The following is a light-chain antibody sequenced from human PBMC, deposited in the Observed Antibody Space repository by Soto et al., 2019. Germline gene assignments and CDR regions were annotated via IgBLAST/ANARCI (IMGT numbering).Light chain of an antibody. J-gene: IGLJ1*01. V-gene: IGLV1-40*01. Sequence: QSVLTQPPSVSGAPGQRVIISCTGSTSNIGAGYDVHWYQQLPTTAPKLLIYGNSNRPSGVPDRFSGPKSGTSASLAITGLQAEDEADYYCQSYDRSLSGVYVFGTGTKVTVL. CDR2: GNS. CDR1: TSNIGAGYD. CDR3: QSYDRSLSGVYV.